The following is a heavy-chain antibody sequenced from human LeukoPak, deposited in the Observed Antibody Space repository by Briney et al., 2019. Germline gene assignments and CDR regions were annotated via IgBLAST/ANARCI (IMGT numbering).Heavy chain of an antibody. CDR3: ARAPSYDSTYFDF. CDR1: GFVVSSNH. CDR2: IYSGGGT. D-gene: IGHD3-22*01. V-gene: IGHV3-53*01. Sequence: GGSLRLSCAASGFVVSSNHMNWARQAPGKGLEWVSLIYSGGGTNYADSVKGRFTISRDSSKNTLYLQMNSLRVEDTAFYYCARAPSYDSTYFDFWGQGTLVTVSS. J-gene: IGHJ4*02.